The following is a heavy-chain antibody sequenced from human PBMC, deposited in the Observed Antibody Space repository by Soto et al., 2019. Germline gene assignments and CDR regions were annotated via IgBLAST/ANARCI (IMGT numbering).Heavy chain of an antibody. CDR3: AKDRDCSGGSCYYYYYGMDV. J-gene: IGHJ6*02. CDR1: GFTFSSYG. CDR2: ISYDGSNK. D-gene: IGHD2-15*01. Sequence: GGSLRLSCAASGFTFSSYGMHWVRQAPGKGLEWVAVISYDGSNKYYADSVKGRFTISRGNSKNTLYLQMNSLRAEDTAVYYCAKDRDCSGGSCYYYYYGMDVWGQGTTVTVSS. V-gene: IGHV3-30*18.